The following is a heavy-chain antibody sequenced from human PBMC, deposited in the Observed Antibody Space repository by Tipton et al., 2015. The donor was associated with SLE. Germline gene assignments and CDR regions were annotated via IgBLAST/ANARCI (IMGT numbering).Heavy chain of an antibody. V-gene: IGHV4-34*01. CDR2: IDHSGVT. CDR3: TRAEFSSNWYMYWHSDL. CDR1: GRSFIGSY. D-gene: IGHD6-13*01. J-gene: IGHJ2*01. Sequence: TLSLTCAVYGRSFIGSYWTWIRQPPGKGLEWIGDIDHSGVTHYNPSLKSRVTISRDTSGNQFSLNLSSVTASDTAVYFCTRAEFSSNWYMYWHSDLWGRGTLVTVSS.